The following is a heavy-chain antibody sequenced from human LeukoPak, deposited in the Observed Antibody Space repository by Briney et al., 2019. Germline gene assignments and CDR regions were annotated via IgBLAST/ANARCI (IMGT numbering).Heavy chain of an antibody. D-gene: IGHD2-2*02. V-gene: IGHV1-69*13. Sequence: SVKVSCKASGGTFSSYAISWVRQAPGQGLEWMGGMIPIFGTANYAQKFQGRVTITADESTSTAYMELSSLRSEDTAVYYYASKLLYGNWFDPWGQGTLVTVSS. CDR3: ASKLLYGNWFDP. J-gene: IGHJ5*02. CDR2: MIPIFGTA. CDR1: GGTFSSYA.